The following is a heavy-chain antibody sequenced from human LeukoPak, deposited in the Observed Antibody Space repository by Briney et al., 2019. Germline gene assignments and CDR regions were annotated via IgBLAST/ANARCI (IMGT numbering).Heavy chain of an antibody. J-gene: IGHJ4*02. CDR2: ISGSGGST. CDR3: AKDLPPARTKSYYFDY. CDR1: GFTFSSYA. D-gene: IGHD1/OR15-1a*01. V-gene: IGHV3-23*01. Sequence: GGSLRLSCAASGFTFSSYAMSWVRQAPGKGLEWVSAISGSGGSTYYADSVKGRFTISRDNSKNTLYLQMNSLRAEDTAVYYCAKDLPPARTKSYYFDYWGQGTLVTVSS.